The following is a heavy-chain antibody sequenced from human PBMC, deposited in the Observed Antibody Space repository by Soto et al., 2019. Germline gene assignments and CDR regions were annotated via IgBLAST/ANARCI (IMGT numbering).Heavy chain of an antibody. V-gene: IGHV3-23*01. CDR2: IGDSIHDT. CDR1: GCTFSSYS. D-gene: IGHD1-1*01. Sequence: VESLILSCSSSGCTFSSYSISWFRQAPVKGLEWVSAIGDSIHDTYYADSFKGRFTISRDNSNNTLFLQMTSLRAEDTAVYYCEKTPINETGSFEYWGKGTMVNVSS. CDR3: EKTPINETGSFEY. J-gene: IGHJ4*02.